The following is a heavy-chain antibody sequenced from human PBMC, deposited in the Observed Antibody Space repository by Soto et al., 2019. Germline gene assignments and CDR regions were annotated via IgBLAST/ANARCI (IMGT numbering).Heavy chain of an antibody. V-gene: IGHV1-69*02. CDR3: ASSYGSGYRAFDY. J-gene: IGHJ4*02. CDR1: GDTFNFYS. D-gene: IGHD3-10*01. Sequence: QVQLVQSGAEVKRPGSSVKVSCKASGDTFNFYSINWVRQAPGLGLEWMGRVNPIVSMSNYAQKFQGRVTMTADKSTTTADMEVRSLRSEDTAIYYCASSYGSGYRAFDYWGQGALVTASS. CDR2: VNPIVSMS.